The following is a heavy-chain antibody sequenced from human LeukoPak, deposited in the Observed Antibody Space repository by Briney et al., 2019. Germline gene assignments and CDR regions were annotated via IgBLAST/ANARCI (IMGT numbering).Heavy chain of an antibody. CDR1: GFTFSSYE. V-gene: IGHV3-48*03. CDR3: GRGHWGLDY. D-gene: IGHD7-27*01. Sequence: PGGSLRLSCAASGFTFSSYEMNWVRQAPGKGLEWVSYISSSGSTIYYADSVKGRFTISRDNAKNSLSLQMNSLRAEDTAVYYCGRGHWGLDYWGQGALVTVSS. CDR2: ISSSGSTI. J-gene: IGHJ4*02.